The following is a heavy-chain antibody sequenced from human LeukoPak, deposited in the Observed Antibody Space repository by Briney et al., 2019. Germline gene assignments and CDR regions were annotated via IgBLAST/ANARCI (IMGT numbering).Heavy chain of an antibody. CDR1: GYTFTAYY. J-gene: IGHJ5*02. Sequence: GASVKVSCKASGYTFTAYYMHWVRQAPGQGLEWMGGIIPIFGTPNYAQKFQGRVTITADESSSTTYMELSSLRSEDTAVYYCARGGSGSGNYYHPVSGGYWFDPWGQGTLVTVSS. V-gene: IGHV1-69*13. D-gene: IGHD3-10*01. CDR3: ARGGSGSGNYYHPVSGGYWFDP. CDR2: IIPIFGTP.